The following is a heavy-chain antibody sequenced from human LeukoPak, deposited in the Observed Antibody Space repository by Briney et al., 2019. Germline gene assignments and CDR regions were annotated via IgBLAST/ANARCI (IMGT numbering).Heavy chain of an antibody. Sequence: SETLSLTCAVSGDSISGSSYYWAWIRQPPGKGLEWIGNIDYSGSAVYNPSLNSRLTISVDTSKNQVSLKVPSVTAADTAVYYCARRAYSCGFRFDPWGQGTLVIVSS. D-gene: IGHD3-22*01. CDR2: IDYSGSA. CDR3: ARRAYSCGFRFDP. CDR1: GDSISGSSYY. V-gene: IGHV4-39*01. J-gene: IGHJ5*02.